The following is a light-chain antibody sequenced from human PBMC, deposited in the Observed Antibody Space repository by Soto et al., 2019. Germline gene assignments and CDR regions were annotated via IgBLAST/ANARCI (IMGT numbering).Light chain of an antibody. J-gene: IGKJ2*01. CDR2: KAS. V-gene: IGKV1-5*03. CDR3: QQYSTYPYI. CDR1: QSINRW. Sequence: DIQMTQAPSTLSASVGDRVTITCRASQSINRWLAWYQQKPGKAPKLLIYKASTLESGVPSRFSGGGIGTEFSLSISSLQPDDFATYYCQQYSTYPYIFGQGTKVDI.